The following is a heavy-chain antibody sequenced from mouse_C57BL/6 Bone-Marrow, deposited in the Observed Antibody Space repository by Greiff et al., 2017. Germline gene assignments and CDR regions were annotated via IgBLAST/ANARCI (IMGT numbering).Heavy chain of an antibody. V-gene: IGHV1-47*01. D-gene: IGHD2-4*01. J-gene: IGHJ3*01. CDR2: FHPYNDDT. CDR3: ARVKRLRRGAWFAY. CDR1: GYTFTTYP. Sequence: QVHVKQSGAELVKPGASVKMSCKASGYTFTTYPIEWMKQNHGKSLEWIGNFHPYNDDTKYNEQFKGKATLTVEKSSSTVYLELSRLTSDDSAVYYCARVKRLRRGAWFAYWGQGTLVTVSA.